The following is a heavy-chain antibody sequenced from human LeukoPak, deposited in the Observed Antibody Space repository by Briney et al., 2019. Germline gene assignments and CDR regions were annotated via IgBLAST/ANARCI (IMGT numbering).Heavy chain of an antibody. Sequence: GGSLRLSCAVSGFTFSSYSMNWVRQAPGKGLEWVSYISSSSDTIYYADSVEGRFTISRDNAQNSLYLQMNSLGAEDTAVYYCARAGSGYYYYYMDVWGKGITVTVSS. CDR2: ISSSSDTI. CDR1: GFTFSSYS. J-gene: IGHJ6*03. D-gene: IGHD3-10*01. CDR3: ARAGSGYYYYYMDV. V-gene: IGHV3-48*01.